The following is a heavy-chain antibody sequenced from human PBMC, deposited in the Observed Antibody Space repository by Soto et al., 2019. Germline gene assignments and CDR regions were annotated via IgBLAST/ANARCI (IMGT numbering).Heavy chain of an antibody. V-gene: IGHV4-59*01. Sequence: SETLTLTCTVSGWSISGYFWGWNRQPPGKGLEWIGYIYYSGNTNYNPALRSRGTISVDTSKNQFSRRLGSVTAADTAVYYCARGQRDYCGSGSYYYYMDVWGKGTTVSVSS. CDR1: GWSISGYF. CDR2: IYYSGNT. D-gene: IGHD3-10*01. CDR3: ARGQRDYCGSGSYYYYMDV. J-gene: IGHJ6*03.